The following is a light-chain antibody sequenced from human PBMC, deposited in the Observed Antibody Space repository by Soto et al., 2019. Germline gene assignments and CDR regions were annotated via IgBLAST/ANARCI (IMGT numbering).Light chain of an antibody. CDR1: QSLSSY. J-gene: IGKJ4*01. Sequence: EIVLTQSPATLSLSPGERATLSCRASQSLSSYLAWYPQKPGQAPRLLIYDASNRATGIPARFSGSGSGTDFTLTISSLEPEDFAVYYCQQRTDGGTFGGGTKVEIK. V-gene: IGKV3-11*01. CDR2: DAS. CDR3: QQRTDGGT.